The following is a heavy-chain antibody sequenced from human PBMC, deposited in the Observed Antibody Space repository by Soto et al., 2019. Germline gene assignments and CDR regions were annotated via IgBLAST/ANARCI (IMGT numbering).Heavy chain of an antibody. CDR2: INLNSDTT. V-gene: IGHV1-2*02. J-gene: IGHJ6*02. D-gene: IGHD6-6*01. CDR1: GFTFTAYY. Sequence: ASVKVSCKASGFTFTAYYLYWMRQAPGQRLEWVGWINLNSDTTDIAPKFKGGARRTRDPPTSTAYRELNRLTSDNTAVYYCAIFFLPELRIAARVWHYGMDVGGQGPRVTVP. CDR3: AIFFLPELRIAARVWHYGMDV.